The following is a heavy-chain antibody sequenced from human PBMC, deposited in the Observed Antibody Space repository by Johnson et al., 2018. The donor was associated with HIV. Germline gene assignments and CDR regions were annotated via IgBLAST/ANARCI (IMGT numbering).Heavy chain of an antibody. Sequence: QMQLVESGGGLVQPGGSLRLSCAASGFTFSSYWMSWVRQAPGKGLEWVAFIRSDGSNKSYADSVRGRFTISRDNSKNTLSLQMNTLRAEDTAVYYCAKEMYYFNSGNHFDAFHVWGQGTLVTVSS. D-gene: IGHD3-10*01. J-gene: IGHJ3*01. V-gene: IGHV3-30*02. CDR2: IRSDGSNK. CDR1: GFTFSSYW. CDR3: AKEMYYFNSGNHFDAFHV.